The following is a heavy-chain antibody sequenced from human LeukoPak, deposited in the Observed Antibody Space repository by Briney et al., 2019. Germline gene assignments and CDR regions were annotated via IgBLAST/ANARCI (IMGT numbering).Heavy chain of an antibody. V-gene: IGHV1-69*06. D-gene: IGHD6-19*01. CDR1: GGTFSSYA. J-gene: IGHJ4*02. CDR3: ATEHGRIAVAGNGFDY. Sequence: ASVKVSCKASGGTFSSYAISWVRQAPGQGLEWMGGIIPIFGTANYAQKFQGRVTITADKSTSTAYMELSSLRSEDTAVYYCATEHGRIAVAGNGFDYWGQGTLVTVSS. CDR2: IIPIFGTA.